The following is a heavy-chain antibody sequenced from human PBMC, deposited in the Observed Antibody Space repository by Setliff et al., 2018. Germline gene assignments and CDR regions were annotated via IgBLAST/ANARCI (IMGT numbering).Heavy chain of an antibody. Sequence: SETLSLTCTVSGGSISSYYWSWIRQPPGKGLEWIGSIHYSGSTNYNPSLKSRVTISVDTSKNQFSLKLSSVTAADTAVYYCARPTRETGYCSGGSCYSGGDFDYWGQGTLVTVAS. CDR2: IHYSGST. J-gene: IGHJ4*02. D-gene: IGHD2-15*01. CDR3: ARPTRETGYCSGGSCYSGGDFDY. CDR1: GGSISSYY. V-gene: IGHV4-59*08.